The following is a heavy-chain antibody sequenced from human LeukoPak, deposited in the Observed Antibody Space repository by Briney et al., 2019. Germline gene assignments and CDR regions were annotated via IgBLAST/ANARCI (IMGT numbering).Heavy chain of an antibody. CDR3: ARLNDFYDGSGYVAY. Sequence: GESLKISCKGSGYSFTSFWISWVRQMPGKGLEWMGRIDPSDSYTNYSPSFQGRVTISADKSIGTAYLQWSSLKASDTAMYYCARLNDFYDGSGYVAYWGQGTLVTVSS. J-gene: IGHJ4*02. D-gene: IGHD3-22*01. CDR1: GYSFTSFW. V-gene: IGHV5-10-1*01. CDR2: IDPSDSYT.